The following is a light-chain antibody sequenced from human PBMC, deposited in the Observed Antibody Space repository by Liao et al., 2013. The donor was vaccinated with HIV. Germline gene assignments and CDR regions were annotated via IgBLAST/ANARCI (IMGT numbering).Light chain of an antibody. CDR3: QVSDHGNNHWV. Sequence: SYEVTQPPSVSVSPGQTASIFCSGDNLGDKHASWYQQKPGQSPVLVIYQDRKRPSGIPERFSGSNSGNAATLTISSVEAGDEADYYCQVSDHGNNHWVFGGGTKLTVL. J-gene: IGLJ3*02. CDR2: QDR. V-gene: IGLV3-1*01. CDR1: NLGDKH.